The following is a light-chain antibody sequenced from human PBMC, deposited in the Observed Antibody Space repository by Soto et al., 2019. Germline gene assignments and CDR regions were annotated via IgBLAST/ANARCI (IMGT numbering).Light chain of an antibody. Sequence: DIQLTQSPLSLSASVGDRVTSICRASQSISRALNWYQQRPGKAPNLIISAASTLNSGVPSRFSGSRSGTDVSLTTTRLQREDFATYYCNQTRSSTWTFGQGTKV. CDR1: QSISRA. J-gene: IGKJ1*01. CDR2: AAS. V-gene: IGKV1-39*01. CDR3: NQTRSSTWT.